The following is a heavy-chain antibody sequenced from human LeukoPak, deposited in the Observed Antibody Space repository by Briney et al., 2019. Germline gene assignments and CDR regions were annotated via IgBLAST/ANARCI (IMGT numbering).Heavy chain of an antibody. CDR2: ISSSSSTI. CDR3: ARVALYSSSWYRQWVWYFDL. Sequence: PGGSLRLSCAASGFTFSDYYMSWIRQAPGEGLEWVSYISSSSSTIYYADSVKGRFTISRDNAKNSLYLQMNSLRAEDTAVYYCARVALYSSSWYRQWVWYFDLWGRGTLVTVSS. V-gene: IGHV3-11*04. CDR1: GFTFSDYY. D-gene: IGHD6-13*01. J-gene: IGHJ2*01.